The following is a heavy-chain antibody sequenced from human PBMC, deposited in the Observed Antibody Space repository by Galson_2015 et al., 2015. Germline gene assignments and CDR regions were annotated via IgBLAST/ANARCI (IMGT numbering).Heavy chain of an antibody. Sequence: SLRLSCAASGFTFSSYSMNWVRQAPGKGLEWVSYISSSSSTIYYADSVKGRFTISRDNAKNSLYLQMNSLRDEDTAVHYCAREVVVVVAATPYYYYYMDVWGKGTTVTVSS. CDR3: AREVVVVVAATPYYYYYMDV. D-gene: IGHD2-15*01. CDR2: ISSSSSTI. V-gene: IGHV3-48*02. J-gene: IGHJ6*03. CDR1: GFTFSSYS.